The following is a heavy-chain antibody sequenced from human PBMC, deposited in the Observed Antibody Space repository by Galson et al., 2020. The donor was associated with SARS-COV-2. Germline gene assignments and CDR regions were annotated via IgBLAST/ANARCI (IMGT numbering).Heavy chain of an antibody. J-gene: IGHJ6*02. CDR3: ATQEFYYGSSGYEESHYGMDV. V-gene: IGHV3-74*01. D-gene: IGHD3-22*01. CDR1: GFTFSNYW. CDR2: INGDGRSR. Sequence: GGSLRLSCAASGFTFSNYWMHWVRQAPGKGLVWVSRINGDGRSRTYADSVKGRFTISRDSAKNTVSLQMNSLRAEDTAVYYCATQEFYYGSSGYEESHYGMDVWGQGTTVTVSS.